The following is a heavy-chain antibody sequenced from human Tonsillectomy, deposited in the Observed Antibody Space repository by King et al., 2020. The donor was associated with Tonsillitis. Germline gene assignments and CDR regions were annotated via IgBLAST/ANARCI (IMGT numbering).Heavy chain of an antibody. CDR3: AKDLDFWSGYPPPQFDY. J-gene: IGHJ4*02. CDR1: GFTFSRYA. Sequence: VQLVESGGGVVQPGRSLRLSCAASGFTFSRYAMHWVRQAPGKGLEWVAVMSYDGSKKYYADSVKGRFTISRDNSNNTLYLQMNSLGAEDTAVYYWAKDLDFWSGYPPPQFDYWGQGTLVTVSS. CDR2: MSYDGSKK. V-gene: IGHV3-30*18. D-gene: IGHD3-3*01.